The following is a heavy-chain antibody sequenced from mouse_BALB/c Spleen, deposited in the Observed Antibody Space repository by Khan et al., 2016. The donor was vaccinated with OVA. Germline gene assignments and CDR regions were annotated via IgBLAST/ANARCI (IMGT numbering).Heavy chain of an antibody. J-gene: IGHJ2*01. CDR1: GYTFVNYW. CDR2: INPSIAST. V-gene: IGHV1-7*01. CDR3: ARSGLRWDFDY. D-gene: IGHD1-1*01. Sequence: VQLQQSGAELAKPGASVKMSCKASGYTFVNYWILWVRQRPGQGLEWIGYINPSIASTANNQNFTDKATLTADKSSSTAYMQLNSLTSKDAAGEYCARSGLRWDFDYWGQGTTLTGSS.